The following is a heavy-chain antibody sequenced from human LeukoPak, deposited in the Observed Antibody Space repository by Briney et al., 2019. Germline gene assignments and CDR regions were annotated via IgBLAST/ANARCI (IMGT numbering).Heavy chain of an antibody. CDR2: ISYDGSNK. V-gene: IGHV3-30*18. D-gene: IGHD6-13*01. J-gene: IGHJ4*02. CDR3: AKDSSSRYTPPLGDYFDY. Sequence: GGSLRLSCAASGFTFSSYGMHWVRQAPGKGLEWVAVISYDGSNKYYVDSVKGRFTISRDNSKNTLYLQMNSLRAEDTAVYYCAKDSSSRYTPPLGDYFDYWGQGTLVTVSS. CDR1: GFTFSSYG.